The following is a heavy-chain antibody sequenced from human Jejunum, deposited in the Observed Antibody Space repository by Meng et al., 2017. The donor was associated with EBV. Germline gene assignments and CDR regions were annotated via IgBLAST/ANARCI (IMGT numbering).Heavy chain of an antibody. D-gene: IGHD4-17*01. CDR2: INHRGKT. CDR3: ARAVYGDSAYS. CDR1: GGSFSGYQ. Sequence: QVQLKQWGGGLLKASETLSLTCAVYGGSFSGYQWTWIRQPPGKGLEGMGEINHRGKTNYSPSLKSRVTISVDTSKNQFSLKLSSMTAADTAVYYCARAVYGDSAYSWGQGTLVTVSS. V-gene: IGHV4-34*01. J-gene: IGHJ4*02.